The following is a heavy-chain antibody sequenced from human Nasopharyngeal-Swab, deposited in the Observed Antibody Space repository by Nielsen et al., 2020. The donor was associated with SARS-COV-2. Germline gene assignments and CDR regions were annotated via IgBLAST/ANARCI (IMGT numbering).Heavy chain of an antibody. D-gene: IGHD6-13*01. CDR3: AKDTSSSWYVGWFDP. V-gene: IGHV3-9*01. Sequence: SLKISCAASGFTFDDYAMHWVRPAPGKGLEWVSGISWNSGSIGYADSVKGRFTISRDNAKNSLYLQMNSLRAEDTALYYCAKDTSSSWYVGWFDPWGQGTLVTVSS. J-gene: IGHJ5*02. CDR2: ISWNSGSI. CDR1: GFTFDDYA.